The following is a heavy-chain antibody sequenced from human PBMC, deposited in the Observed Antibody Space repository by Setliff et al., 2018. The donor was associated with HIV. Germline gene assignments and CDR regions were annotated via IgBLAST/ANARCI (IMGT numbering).Heavy chain of an antibody. Sequence: GSLRLSCAASGFNVSSNYMSWVRQAPGKGLECVSVIYSNGGTYHGDSVKGRFSISRDNSKNNLYLQMNSLRAEDTALYYCARDTDPEGYCSTTSCYSHMDVWGKGTTVTVSS. J-gene: IGHJ6*04. CDR3: ARDTDPEGYCSTTSCYSHMDV. V-gene: IGHV3-66*03. CDR2: IYSNGGT. D-gene: IGHD2-2*01. CDR1: GFNVSSNY.